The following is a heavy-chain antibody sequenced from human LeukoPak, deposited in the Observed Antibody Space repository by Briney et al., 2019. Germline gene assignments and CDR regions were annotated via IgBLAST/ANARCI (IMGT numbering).Heavy chain of an antibody. CDR1: GGSISSYY. D-gene: IGHD2/OR15-2a*01. CDR2: IYTSGST. CDR3: ARDSFLGSWFDP. V-gene: IGHV4-4*07. J-gene: IGHJ5*02. Sequence: SETLSLTCTVSGGSISSYYWSWIRQPAGKGLEWIGRIYTSGSTNYNPSLKSRVTMSVDTSKNQFSLKLSSVTAADMAVYYCARDSFLGSWFDPWGQGTLVTVSS.